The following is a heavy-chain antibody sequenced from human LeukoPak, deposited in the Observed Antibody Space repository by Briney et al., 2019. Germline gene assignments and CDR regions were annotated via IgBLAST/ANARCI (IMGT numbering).Heavy chain of an antibody. J-gene: IGHJ4*02. Sequence: SETLSLTCAVYGGSFSGYYWSWIRQPPGKGLEWIGEINHSGSTNYNPSLKSRVTISVDTTKNQFSLKLSSVTAADTAVYYCARARRFFDYWGQGTLVTVSS. V-gene: IGHV4-34*01. CDR3: ARARRFFDY. CDR2: INHSGST. CDR1: GGSFSGYY.